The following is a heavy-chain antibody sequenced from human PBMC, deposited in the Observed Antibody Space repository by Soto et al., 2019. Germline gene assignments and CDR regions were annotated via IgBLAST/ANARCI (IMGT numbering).Heavy chain of an antibody. CDR2: MNPNSGNT. CDR1: GYTFTSYD. J-gene: IGHJ4*02. CDR3: ARRRGYSYGSRFDY. V-gene: IGHV1-8*01. Sequence: QVQLVQSGAEVKKPGASVKVSCKASGYTFTSYDINWVRQATGQGLEWMGWMNPNSGNTGYAQKFQGRVTMTRNTSISTAYMELGSLRSGDTAVYYCARRRGYSYGSRFDYWGQGTLVTVSS. D-gene: IGHD5-18*01.